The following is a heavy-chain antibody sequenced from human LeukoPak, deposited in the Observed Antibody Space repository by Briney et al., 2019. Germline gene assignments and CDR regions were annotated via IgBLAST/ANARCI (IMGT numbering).Heavy chain of an antibody. CDR2: IYPGDSDT. Sequence: GESLKISCKGSGYSFTSYWIGWVRQMPGKGLEWMGIIYPGDSDTTYSPSFQGQVPISDNKSISTAYMQWSSLTASDTAMYYCARHPHVDTAISWGQGTLVTVSS. CDR1: GYSFTSYW. J-gene: IGHJ5*02. D-gene: IGHD5-18*01. V-gene: IGHV5-51*01. CDR3: ARHPHVDTAIS.